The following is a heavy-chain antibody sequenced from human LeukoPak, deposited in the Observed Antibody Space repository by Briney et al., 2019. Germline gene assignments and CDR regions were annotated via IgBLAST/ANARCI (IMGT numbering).Heavy chain of an antibody. CDR3: ARETGYSYGLSLDY. J-gene: IGHJ4*02. CDR2: ISAYNGNT. Sequence: ASVKVSCKASGGTFSSYAISWVRQAPGQGLEWMGWISAYNGNTNYAQKLQGRVTMTTDTSTSTAYMELRSLRSDDTAVYYCARETGYSYGLSLDYWGQGTLVTVSS. V-gene: IGHV1-18*01. D-gene: IGHD5-18*01. CDR1: GGTFSSYA.